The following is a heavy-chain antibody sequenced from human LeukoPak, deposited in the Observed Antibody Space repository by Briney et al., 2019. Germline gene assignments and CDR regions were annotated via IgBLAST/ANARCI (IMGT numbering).Heavy chain of an antibody. J-gene: IGHJ5*02. CDR2: IYPGVSNT. CDR3: ARSPVAAINWFDP. V-gene: IGHV5-51*01. D-gene: IGHD2-15*01. CDR1: GYSFTSYW. Sequence: PGESLKISCKGSGYSFTSYWIGWVRQMPGKGLEWMGIIYPGVSNTRYSPSFQGQVTISADKSISTAYLQWSSLKASDTAMYYCARSPVAAINWFDPWGQGTLVTVSS.